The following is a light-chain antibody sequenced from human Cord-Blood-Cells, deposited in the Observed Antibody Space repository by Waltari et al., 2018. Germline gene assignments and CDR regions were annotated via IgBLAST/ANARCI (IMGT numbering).Light chain of an antibody. J-gene: IGLJ3*02. CDR3: CSYAGSSTLV. V-gene: IGLV2-23*01. CDR1: SSAVGSYNL. Sequence: QSALPQPASVSVSPGQPITISCTGTSSAVGSYNLVSWYQQHPGKAPKLMIYEGSKRPSGVSNRFSGSKSGNTASLTISGLQAEDEADYYCCSYAGSSTLVFGGGTKLTVL. CDR2: EGS.